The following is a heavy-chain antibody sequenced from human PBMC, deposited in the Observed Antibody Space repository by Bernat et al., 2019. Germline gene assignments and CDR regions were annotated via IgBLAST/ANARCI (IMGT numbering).Heavy chain of an antibody. Sequence: EVQLVESGGGLVKPGGSLRLSCAASGFTFSNAWMNWVRQAPGKGLDGGGRIKSKTDGGTTDYAAPVKGRFTISRDDSKNTLYLQMNSLKTEATAVYYCTTQFGGRWFGELLSDYWGQGTLVTVSS. D-gene: IGHD3-10*01. V-gene: IGHV3-15*07. J-gene: IGHJ4*02. CDR1: GFTFSNAW. CDR2: IKSKTDGGTT. CDR3: TTQFGGRWFGELLSDY.